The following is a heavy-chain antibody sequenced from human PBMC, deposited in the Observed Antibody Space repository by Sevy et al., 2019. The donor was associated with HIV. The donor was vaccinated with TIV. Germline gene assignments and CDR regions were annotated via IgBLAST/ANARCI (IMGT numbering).Heavy chain of an antibody. Sequence: GGSLRLSCAASGFTFSSYWMHWVRQGPGKGLVWVSRINGDGSSTSYADSVKGRFTISRDNAKNTLYLQMNSLRAEDTAVYXCARGGGSGYRFADYWGQGILVTVSS. V-gene: IGHV3-74*01. CDR1: GFTFSSYW. CDR2: INGDGSST. J-gene: IGHJ4*02. D-gene: IGHD3-22*01. CDR3: ARGGGSGYRFADY.